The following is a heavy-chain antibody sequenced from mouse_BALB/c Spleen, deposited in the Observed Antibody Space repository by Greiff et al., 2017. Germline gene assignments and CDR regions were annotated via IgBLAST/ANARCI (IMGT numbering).Heavy chain of an antibody. CDR2: ISYSGST. Sequence: EVQLQESGPGLVKPSQSLSLTCTVTGYSITSDYAWNWIRQFPGNKLEWMGYISYSGSTSYNPSLKSRISITRDTSKNQFFLQLNSVTTEDTATYYCARRGGFITTVVATPYYFDYWGQGTTLTVSS. CDR1: GYSITSDYA. CDR3: ARRGGFITTVVATPYYFDY. J-gene: IGHJ2*01. V-gene: IGHV3-2*02. D-gene: IGHD1-1*01.